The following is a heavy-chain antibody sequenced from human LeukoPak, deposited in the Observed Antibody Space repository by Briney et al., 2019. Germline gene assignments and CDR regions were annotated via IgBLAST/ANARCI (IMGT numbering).Heavy chain of an antibody. CDR3: ATHIVVVIATNWFDP. J-gene: IGHJ5*02. CDR1: GYSISSGYY. Sequence: PSETLSLTCAVSGYSISSGYYWGWIRQPPGKGPEWIGSIYHSGSTYYNPSLKSRVTISVDTSKNQFSLKLSSVTAADTAVYYCATHIVVVIATNWFDPWGQGTLVTGSS. CDR2: IYHSGST. D-gene: IGHD2-21*01. V-gene: IGHV4-38-2*01.